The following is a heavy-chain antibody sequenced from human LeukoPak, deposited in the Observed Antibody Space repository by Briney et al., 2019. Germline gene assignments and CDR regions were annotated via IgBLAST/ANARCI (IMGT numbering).Heavy chain of an antibody. Sequence: GGSLRLSCAASGFTFSSYSMNWVRQAPGKGLEWVSSISSSSSYIYYADSVKGRFTIPRDNAKNSLYLQMNSLRAEDTAVYYCARDSVGSGSYYHFDYWGQGTLVTVSS. D-gene: IGHD3-10*01. CDR1: GFTFSSYS. J-gene: IGHJ4*02. CDR2: ISSSSSYI. V-gene: IGHV3-21*01. CDR3: ARDSVGSGSYYHFDY.